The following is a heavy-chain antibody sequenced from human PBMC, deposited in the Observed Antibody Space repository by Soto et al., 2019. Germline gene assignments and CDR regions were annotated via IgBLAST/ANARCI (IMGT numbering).Heavy chain of an antibody. D-gene: IGHD2-21*02. CDR3: ARVCGGDCHHGMDV. J-gene: IGHJ6*02. Sequence: SETLSLTCTVSGGSISSGGYYWSWIRQHPGKGLEWIGYIYYGGSTYYNPSLKSRLTISVDTSKNQFSLKLSSVTAADTAVYYWARVCGGDCHHGMDVWGQGTTVTVSS. CDR2: IYYGGST. V-gene: IGHV4-31*03. CDR1: GGSISSGGYY.